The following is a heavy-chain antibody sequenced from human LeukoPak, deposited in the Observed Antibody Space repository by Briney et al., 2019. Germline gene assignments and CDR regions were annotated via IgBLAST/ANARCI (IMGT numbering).Heavy chain of an antibody. D-gene: IGHD6-19*01. CDR2: IYSGGST. J-gene: IGHJ4*02. CDR1: GLTVSSNY. V-gene: IGHV3-53*01. Sequence: GGSLRLSCAASGLTVSSNYMSWVRQAPGKGLEWVSLIYSGGSTYYADSVKGRFTISRDNSKNTLYLQMNSLRAEDTAVYYCARDHSSGWYSDYFDYWGQGTLVTVSS. CDR3: ARDHSSGWYSDYFDY.